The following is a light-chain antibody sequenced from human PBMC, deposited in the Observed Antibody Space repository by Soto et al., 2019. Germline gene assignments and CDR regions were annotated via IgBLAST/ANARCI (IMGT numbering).Light chain of an antibody. Sequence: QSALTQPASVSGSPGQSITISCIGTSSDIGGYNYVSWYQQHPGKAPKLIIYDVSNRPSGVSNRFSGSKSGNTASLTISGLQAEDEADYYCISYTTSSPLFGGGTKLTVL. J-gene: IGLJ2*01. CDR1: SSDIGGYNY. CDR2: DVS. V-gene: IGLV2-14*01. CDR3: ISYTTSSPL.